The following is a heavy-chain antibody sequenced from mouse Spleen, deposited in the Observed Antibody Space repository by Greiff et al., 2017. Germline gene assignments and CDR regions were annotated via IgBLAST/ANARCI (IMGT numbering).Heavy chain of an antibody. CDR1: GFNIKDYY. D-gene: IGHD2-12*01. CDR3: ASYYRGDGDY. CDR2: IDPENGNT. V-gene: IGHV14-1*02. Sequence: DVQLQESGAELVRPGALVKLSCKASGFNIKDYYMHWVKQRPEQGLEWIGWIDPENGNTIYDPKFQGKASITADTSSNTAYLQLSSLTSEDTAVYYCASYYRGDGDYWGQGTSVTVSS. J-gene: IGHJ4*01.